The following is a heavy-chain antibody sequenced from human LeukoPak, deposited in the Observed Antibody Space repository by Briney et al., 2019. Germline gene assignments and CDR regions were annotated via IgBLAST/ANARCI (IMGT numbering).Heavy chain of an antibody. Sequence: SETLSLTCTVSGGSISSYHWSWIRQPAGKGLEWIGRIYTSGSTNYNPSLKSRVTMSVDTSKNQFSLKLSSVTAADTAVYYCAGYCSSTSCYIRYYGMDVWGQGTTVTVSS. CDR1: GGSISSYH. V-gene: IGHV4-4*07. CDR3: AGYCSSTSCYIRYYGMDV. CDR2: IYTSGST. J-gene: IGHJ6*02. D-gene: IGHD2-2*02.